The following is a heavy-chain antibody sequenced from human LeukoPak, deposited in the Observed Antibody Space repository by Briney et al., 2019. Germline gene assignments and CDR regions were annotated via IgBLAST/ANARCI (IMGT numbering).Heavy chain of an antibody. D-gene: IGHD3-3*01. CDR3: ARVGAISTRFLEWPRSDY. V-gene: IGHV1-2*02. CDR1: GYTFTGYY. CDR2: INPNSGGT. J-gene: IGHJ4*02. Sequence: ASVKVSCKASGYTFTGYYMHWVRQAPGQGLEWMGWINPNSGGTNYAQKFQGRVTMTRGTSISTAYMELSRLRSDDTAVYYCARVGAISTRFLEWPRSDYWGQGTLVTVSS.